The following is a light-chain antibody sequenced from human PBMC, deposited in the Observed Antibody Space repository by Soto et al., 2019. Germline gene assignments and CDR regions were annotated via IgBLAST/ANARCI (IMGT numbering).Light chain of an antibody. J-gene: IGKJ2*01. CDR2: GPS. Sequence: EIVLTQSPGTLSLSPGERATLSCRASQSVSSAYLAWYQQIPGQAPRLLIYGPSSRATGIPDRVSGSGSGTDFTLTISGLEPEVFAVYYCQQSGSSFYSFGQGTKLEIK. V-gene: IGKV3-20*01. CDR3: QQSGSSFYS. CDR1: QSVSSAY.